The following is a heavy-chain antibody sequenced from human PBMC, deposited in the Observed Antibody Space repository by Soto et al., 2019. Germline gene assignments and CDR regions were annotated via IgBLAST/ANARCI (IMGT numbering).Heavy chain of an antibody. Sequence: GGSLRLSCPASGFAFSNYAMAWVRQAPGQGLEWISSLSGSGGNTYYADSVKGRFTISRDNSKNTLYLQMNSLRAEDTAVYYCAKDRLANPPYYYYYYGMDVWGQGTTVTVSS. CDR2: LSGSGGNT. J-gene: IGHJ6*02. CDR1: GFAFSNYA. D-gene: IGHD6-25*01. CDR3: AKDRLANPPYYYYYYGMDV. V-gene: IGHV3-23*01.